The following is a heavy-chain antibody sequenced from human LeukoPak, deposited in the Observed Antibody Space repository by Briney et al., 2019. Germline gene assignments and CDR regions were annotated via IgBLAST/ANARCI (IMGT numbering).Heavy chain of an antibody. CDR2: IYSSGST. Sequence: SETLSLTCTVSGGSITTNNYYWSWIRQHPGKGLEWIGYIYSSGSTFYSPSLKSRVTISVDTSKNRFPLKLTSVTAADTAVYYCAREPYYYDTSGPHWGQGTLVTVSS. V-gene: IGHV4-31*03. D-gene: IGHD3-22*01. J-gene: IGHJ4*02. CDR3: AREPYYYDTSGPH. CDR1: GGSITTNNYY.